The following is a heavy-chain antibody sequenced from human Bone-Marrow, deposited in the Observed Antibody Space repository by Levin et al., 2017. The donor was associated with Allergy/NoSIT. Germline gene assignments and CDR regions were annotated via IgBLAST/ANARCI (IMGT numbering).Heavy chain of an antibody. V-gene: IGHV3-74*01. CDR3: ASEKGYDLWSGNYGEGYYYMDA. CDR1: GFSFSNYW. Sequence: GGSLRLSCVASGFSFSNYWMHWVRQAPGKGLVWVSRIDSDGSSTIYADSVKGRFTISRDNAKNTVYLQINSLRVEDTAVYYCASEKGYDLWSGNYGEGYYYMDAWGKGTTVIVSS. CDR2: IDSDGSST. D-gene: IGHD3-3*01. J-gene: IGHJ6*03.